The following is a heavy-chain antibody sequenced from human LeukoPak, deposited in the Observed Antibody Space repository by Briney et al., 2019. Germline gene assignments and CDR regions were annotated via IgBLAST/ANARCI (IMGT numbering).Heavy chain of an antibody. CDR2: INPKSGGT. J-gene: IGHJ6*03. Sequence: ASVKVSCKASGYTFTGYYIHWVRQAPGQGLEWMGWINPKSGGTNYAQKFQGRVTMTRDTSTSTAYMELRSLTSDDTAVYYCARVRQQVANYYYYYMDVWGTGTTVIISS. D-gene: IGHD6-13*01. CDR3: ARVRQQVANYYYYYMDV. CDR1: GYTFTGYY. V-gene: IGHV1-2*02.